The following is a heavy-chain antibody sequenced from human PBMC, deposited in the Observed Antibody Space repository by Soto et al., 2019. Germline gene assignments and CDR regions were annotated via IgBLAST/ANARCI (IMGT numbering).Heavy chain of an antibody. J-gene: IGHJ4*02. CDR2: ISGSGGST. D-gene: IGHD6-19*01. CDR3: AKDLRQWLVHDY. Sequence: PGGSLRLSCAASGFTFSSYAISWVRQAPGKGLEWVSAISGSGGSTYYADSVKGRFTISRDNSKNTLYLQMNSLRAEDTAVYYCAKDLRQWLVHDYWGQGTLVTVSS. V-gene: IGHV3-23*01. CDR1: GFTFSSYA.